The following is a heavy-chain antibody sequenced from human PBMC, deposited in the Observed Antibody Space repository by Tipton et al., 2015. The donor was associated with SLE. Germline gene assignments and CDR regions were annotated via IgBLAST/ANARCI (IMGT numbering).Heavy chain of an antibody. D-gene: IGHD5-12*01. CDR1: GGSFSGYY. CDR2: INHSGST. J-gene: IGHJ5*02. CDR3: ARGGATEEALDWFDP. V-gene: IGHV4-34*01. Sequence: TLSLTCAVYGGSFSGYYWSSIRQPPGKGLEWIGEINHSGSTSYNPSLKSRVTMSLDTSKNQFSLKLSSVTAADTAVYYCARGGATEEALDWFDPWGQGTLVTVSS.